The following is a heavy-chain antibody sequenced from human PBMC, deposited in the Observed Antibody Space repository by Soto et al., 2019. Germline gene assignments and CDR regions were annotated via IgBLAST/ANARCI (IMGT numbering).Heavy chain of an antibody. J-gene: IGHJ6*02. CDR1: GFTFSSYG. CDR3: AKDYYDSSGPPGGMDV. CDR2: ISYDGSNK. Sequence: GGSLRLSCAASGFTFSSYGMHWVRQAPGKGLEWVAVISYDGSNKYYADSVKGRFTISRDNSKNTLYLQMNSLRAEDTAVYYCAKDYYDSSGPPGGMDVWGQGTTVTVSS. V-gene: IGHV3-30*18. D-gene: IGHD3-22*01.